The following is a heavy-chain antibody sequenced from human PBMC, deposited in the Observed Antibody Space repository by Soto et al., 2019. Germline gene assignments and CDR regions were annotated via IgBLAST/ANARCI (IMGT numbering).Heavy chain of an antibody. CDR3: AXGRAYYDFWSGYYCFDY. Sequence: SETLSLTCAVYGGSFSCYYWSWIRQPPGKGLEWIGEINHSGSTNYNPSLKSRVTISVGTSKNQFSLKLSSVTAADTAVYYCAXGRAYYDFWSGYYCFDYWGQGTLVTVSS. D-gene: IGHD3-3*01. J-gene: IGHJ4*02. V-gene: IGHV4-34*01. CDR2: INHSGST. CDR1: GGSFSCYY.